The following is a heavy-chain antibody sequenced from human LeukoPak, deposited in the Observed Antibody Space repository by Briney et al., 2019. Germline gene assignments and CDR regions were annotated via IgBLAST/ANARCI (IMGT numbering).Heavy chain of an antibody. Sequence: SETLSLTCIISGYTISSGYQWGWIRQPPGKGLEWIGNIYYSGSTYYNPSLKGRLTMSVDRSNNLFSLNLNSVTAADTAVYYCARIIAASQDVFDIWGQGSMITVSS. CDR3: ARIIAASQDVFDI. V-gene: IGHV4-38-2*02. CDR2: IYYSGST. D-gene: IGHD6-6*01. CDR1: GYTISSGYQ. J-gene: IGHJ3*02.